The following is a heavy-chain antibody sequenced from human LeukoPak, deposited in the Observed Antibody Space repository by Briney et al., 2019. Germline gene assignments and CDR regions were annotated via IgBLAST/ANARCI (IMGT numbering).Heavy chain of an antibody. CDR2: INHSGST. CDR1: GGSFSGYY. CDR3: ARDLGINIPEDAFDI. Sequence: SETLSLTCAVYGGSFSGYYWSWIRQPPGKGLEWIGEINHSGSTNYNPSLKSRVTISVDTSKNQFSLKLSSVTAADTAVYYCARDLGINIPEDAFDIWGQGTMVTVSS. D-gene: IGHD1-14*01. J-gene: IGHJ3*02. V-gene: IGHV4-34*01.